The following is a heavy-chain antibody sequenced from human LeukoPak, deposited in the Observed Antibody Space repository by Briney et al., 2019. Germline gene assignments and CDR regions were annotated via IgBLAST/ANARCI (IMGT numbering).Heavy chain of an antibody. Sequence: GGSLRLSCAASGFTFSSYAMSWVRQAPGKGLEWVSAISGSGGSTYYADSVKGRFTISRDNSKNTLYLQMNSLRAEDTAVYYCAKDYYDSSGYIERLDYWGQGTLVTVSS. D-gene: IGHD3-22*01. J-gene: IGHJ4*02. V-gene: IGHV3-23*01. CDR3: AKDYYDSSGYIERLDY. CDR1: GFTFSSYA. CDR2: ISGSGGST.